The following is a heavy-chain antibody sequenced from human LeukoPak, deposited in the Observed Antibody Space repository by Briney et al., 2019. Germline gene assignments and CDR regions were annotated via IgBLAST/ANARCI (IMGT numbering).Heavy chain of an antibody. CDR2: IYYSGST. CDR1: GGSISSHY. V-gene: IGHV4-59*11. J-gene: IGHJ6*03. CDR3: ARDVPYYYMDV. Sequence: SETLSLTCTVSGGSISSHYWSWIRQPPGKGLEWIGYIYYSGSTNYNPSLKSRVTISVDTSKNQFSLKLSSVTAADTAVYYCARDVPYYYMDVWGKGTTVTVSS. D-gene: IGHD3-10*02.